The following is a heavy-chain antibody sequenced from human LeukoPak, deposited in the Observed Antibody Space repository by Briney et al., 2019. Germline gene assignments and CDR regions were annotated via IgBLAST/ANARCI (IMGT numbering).Heavy chain of an antibody. CDR3: AREGEAAGPNWFDP. V-gene: IGHV4-4*02. Sequence: PSGTLSLTCDVSGGSVTSTNWWSWVRQSPGKGLEWIGEIYYTGTVNYNASLESRVTMSVDKSKNQFSLKLNSVTPEDTAVYYCAREGEAAGPNWFDPWGQGTLVTVSS. CDR2: IYYTGTV. CDR1: GGSVTSTNW. D-gene: IGHD6-13*01. J-gene: IGHJ5*02.